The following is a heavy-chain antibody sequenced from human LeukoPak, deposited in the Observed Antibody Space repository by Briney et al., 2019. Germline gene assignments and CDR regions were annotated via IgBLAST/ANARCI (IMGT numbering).Heavy chain of an antibody. V-gene: IGHV1-2*02. CDR2: INPNSGGT. Sequence: ASVKVSCKASGYTFTGYYMHWVRQAPGQGLEWMGWINPNSGGTNYAQKFQGRVTMTRDTSISTAYMELSRLRSDDTAVYYCARDPYSGAYGDSYYYYMDLWGQGTTVTISS. J-gene: IGHJ6*03. CDR1: GYTFTGYY. D-gene: IGHD1-26*01. CDR3: ARDPYSGAYGDSYYYYMDL.